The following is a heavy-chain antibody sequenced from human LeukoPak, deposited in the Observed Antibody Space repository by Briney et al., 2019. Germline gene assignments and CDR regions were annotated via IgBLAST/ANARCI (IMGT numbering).Heavy chain of an antibody. D-gene: IGHD3-22*01. V-gene: IGHV3-7*01. CDR3: ARGPAASGYYDSRGRYGYFDY. CDR1: GFTFTNYW. CDR2: IKQDGNEK. Sequence: PGGSLRLSCAASGFTFTNYWMSWVRQAPGTGLEWVANIKQDGNEKYYVDSVRGRFTITRDNAKNSLYLQMNSLRAEDTAVYYCARGPAASGYYDSRGRYGYFDYWGQGTLVTVSS. J-gene: IGHJ4*02.